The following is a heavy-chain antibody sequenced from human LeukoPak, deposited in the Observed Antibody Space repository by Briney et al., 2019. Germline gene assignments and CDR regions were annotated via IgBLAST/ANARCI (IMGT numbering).Heavy chain of an antibody. D-gene: IGHD3-3*01. Sequence: SETLSLTCTVSGVSISSYYWSWVRQPAGRGLEWVGRIHTTGRTNYNPSLKSRVTMSEDTSKNQFSLKMSSVTAADTAVYYCAREYYDSWSGSYFYMDVWGKGTTVTVSS. V-gene: IGHV4-4*07. J-gene: IGHJ6*03. CDR3: AREYYDSWSGSYFYMDV. CDR1: GVSISSYY. CDR2: IHTTGRT.